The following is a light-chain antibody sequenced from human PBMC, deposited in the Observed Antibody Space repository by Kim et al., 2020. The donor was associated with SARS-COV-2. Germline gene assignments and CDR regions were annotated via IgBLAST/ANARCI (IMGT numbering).Light chain of an antibody. CDR3: QKYNGAPWT. CDR1: QGISNY. CDR2: GAS. Sequence: IQMTQSPSTLSASVGDTVTITCRASQGISNYLAWYQQKPGKVPKVLIFGASALQSGVPSRFSGSGSGTDFTLTISSLQPEDVATYYCQKYNGAPWTFGQGTKVDIK. V-gene: IGKV1-27*01. J-gene: IGKJ1*01.